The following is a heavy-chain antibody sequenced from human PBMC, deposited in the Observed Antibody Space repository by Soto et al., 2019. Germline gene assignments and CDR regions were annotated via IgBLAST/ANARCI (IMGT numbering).Heavy chain of an antibody. J-gene: IGHJ6*02. CDR3: ALLAQGTHGMGV. Sequence: QVQLVQSGAEVEKPGASVKVSCKASGYTFTTFDINWVRQAPGQGLEWMGWVNPDSGNTGYAQSFQGRVTMARNTSISTAYMELSSLRSEDTAVYYCALLAQGTHGMGVWGQGTTVTVS. D-gene: IGHD1-1*01. V-gene: IGHV1-8*01. CDR1: GYTFTTFD. CDR2: VNPDSGNT.